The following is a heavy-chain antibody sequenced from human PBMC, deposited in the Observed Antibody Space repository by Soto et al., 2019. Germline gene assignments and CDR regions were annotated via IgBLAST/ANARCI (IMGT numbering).Heavy chain of an antibody. CDR3: VRDDFTVDPLFEF. D-gene: IGHD4-17*01. J-gene: IGHJ4*02. CDR2: TSDDGSNE. CDR1: GFIFSRYA. Sequence: PGGSLRLSCAACGFIFSRYAIHWVRQAPGKGLEWVALTSDDGSNEYYADSVKGRFSISRDNPKNTVSLQMNSLTGEDTAVYFCVRDDFTVDPLFEFWGQGTLVTVSS. V-gene: IGHV3-30-3*01.